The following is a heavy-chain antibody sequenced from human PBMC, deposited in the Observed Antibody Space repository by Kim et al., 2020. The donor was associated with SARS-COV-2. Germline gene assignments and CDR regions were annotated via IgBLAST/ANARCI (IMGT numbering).Heavy chain of an antibody. Sequence: GGSLRLSCVASGFTFSTYSFSWVRQAAGKGLEWVSYIRSSSSTIHYADSVKGRFTISRDDARNSLYLQMNSLRDEDTAVYYCARGFDDYHAFDIWGQGTLVTVSS. V-gene: IGHV3-48*02. CDR2: IRSSSSTI. J-gene: IGHJ3*02. D-gene: IGHD4-17*01. CDR1: GFTFSTYS. CDR3: ARGFDDYHAFDI.